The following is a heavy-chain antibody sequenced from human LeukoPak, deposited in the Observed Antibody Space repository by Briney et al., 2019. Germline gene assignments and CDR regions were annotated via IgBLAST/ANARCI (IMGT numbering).Heavy chain of an antibody. CDR1: GGSISSYY. D-gene: IGHD2-2*01. V-gene: IGHV4-4*07. CDR2: IFTGGST. J-gene: IGHJ5*02. Sequence: SVTLSLTCTVSGGSISSYYWGWLRPPAGKGREWIGRIFTGGSTNSNTSLRSRVTMSGDTSKNQYSLKLSSVTAADTAVYYCARDLYCSSTSCYRFDPWGQGTLVTVSS. CDR3: ARDLYCSSTSCYRFDP.